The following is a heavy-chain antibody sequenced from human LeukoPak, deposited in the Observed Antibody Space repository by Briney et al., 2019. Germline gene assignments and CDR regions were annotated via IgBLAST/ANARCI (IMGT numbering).Heavy chain of an antibody. CDR1: GGTFSSYG. Sequence: SVKVSCKASGGTFSSYGISWVRQAPGQGLEWMGRIIPILGIGNYAQKFQGRVTITADKSTSTAYMELSSLRSEDTAVYYCARDRGEYYDILTGYGDAFDIWGQGTMVTVSS. D-gene: IGHD3-9*01. CDR2: IIPILGIG. CDR3: ARDRGEYYDILTGYGDAFDI. V-gene: IGHV1-69*04. J-gene: IGHJ3*02.